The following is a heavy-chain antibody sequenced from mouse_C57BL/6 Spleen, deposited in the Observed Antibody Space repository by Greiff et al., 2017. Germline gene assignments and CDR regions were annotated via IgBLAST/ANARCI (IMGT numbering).Heavy chain of an antibody. V-gene: IGHV2-3*01. D-gene: IGHD1-1*01. CDR3: AKYYYGPPTDYAMDY. Sequence: VQLQESGPGLVAPSQTLTLTCTVSGFSFTSYGVSWVRQPPGKGLEWLGVICGDGSTNYYAAHISRLSIIKDNSKGQVFLKLNSLLTADTATYYCAKYYYGPPTDYAMDYWGQGTSVTVSS. CDR1: GFSFTSYG. CDR2: ICGDGST. J-gene: IGHJ4*01.